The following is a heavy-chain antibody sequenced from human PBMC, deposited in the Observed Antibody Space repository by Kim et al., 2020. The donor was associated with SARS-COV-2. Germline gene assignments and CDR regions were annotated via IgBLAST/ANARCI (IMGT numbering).Heavy chain of an antibody. J-gene: IGHJ3*02. D-gene: IGHD4-17*01. Sequence: GESLKISCKGSGYSFTSYWIGWVRQMPGKGLEWMGIIYPGDSDTRYSPSFQGQVTISADKSISTAYLQWSSLKASDTAMYYCARPQGNYGDYEEDAFDIWGQGTMVTVSS. CDR2: IYPGDSDT. CDR3: ARPQGNYGDYEEDAFDI. V-gene: IGHV5-51*01. CDR1: GYSFTSYW.